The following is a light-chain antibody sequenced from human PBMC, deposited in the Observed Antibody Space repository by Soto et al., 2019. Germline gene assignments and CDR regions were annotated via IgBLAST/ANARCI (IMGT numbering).Light chain of an antibody. CDR2: HAF. J-gene: IGKJ4*01. CDR1: QSISSSY. V-gene: IGKV3-20*01. CDR3: QQYGDSLLT. Sequence: ENVLTHSPGTLSLSPGERATLSCRASQSISSSYLAWYQQKPGQTPRLLIYHAFNRATGIPDRFSGSGSGTDFTLTISRLEPEDFAVYYCQQYGDSLLTFGGGTKVEIK.